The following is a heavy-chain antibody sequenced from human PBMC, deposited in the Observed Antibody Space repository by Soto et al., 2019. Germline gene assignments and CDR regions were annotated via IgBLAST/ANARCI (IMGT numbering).Heavy chain of an antibody. D-gene: IGHD3-22*01. CDR3: ARWTPTYDSSGYYYYYYGMDV. CDR2: IKQDGSEK. V-gene: IGHV3-7*01. CDR1: GFTFSSYW. Sequence: GGSLRLSCAASGFTFSSYWMSWVRQAPGKGLEWVANIKQDGSEKYYVDSVKGRFTISRDNAKNSLYLQMNSLRAEDTAVYYCARWTPTYDSSGYYYYYYGMDVWGQGTTVTVSS. J-gene: IGHJ6*02.